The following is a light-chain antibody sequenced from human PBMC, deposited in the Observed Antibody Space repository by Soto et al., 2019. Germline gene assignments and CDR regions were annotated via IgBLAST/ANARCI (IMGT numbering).Light chain of an antibody. CDR3: QQLNAYPLP. V-gene: IGKV1-9*01. CDR2: AAS. J-gene: IGKJ4*01. CDR1: QGISSY. Sequence: IQLTQSPSSLSASVGDRVTITCRASQGISSYLAWYQQKPGKAPKLLIYAASTLQSGVPSRFSGSGSGTVFTLTISSLQPEDFATYDCQQLNAYPLPFGVGTKVEI.